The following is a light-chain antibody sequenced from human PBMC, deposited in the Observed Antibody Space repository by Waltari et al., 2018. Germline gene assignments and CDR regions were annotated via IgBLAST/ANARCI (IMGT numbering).Light chain of an antibody. Sequence: EIVMTQSPATLSVSPGERATLSCRASQSVSSNLAWYQQKPGQAPRLLIYGASTRATGIPARFSGSGSGTQFTLTISSLQSEDSAVYYCQQYYEWPRTFGQGTKVEIK. J-gene: IGKJ1*01. V-gene: IGKV3-15*01. CDR3: QQYYEWPRT. CDR1: QSVSSN. CDR2: GAS.